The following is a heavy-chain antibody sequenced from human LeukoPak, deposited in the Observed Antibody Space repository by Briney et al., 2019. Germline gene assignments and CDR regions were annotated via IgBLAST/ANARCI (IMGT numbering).Heavy chain of an antibody. CDR2: ISSSSNYI. Sequence: GGSLRVSCAASGFTFSSYSMNWVRQAPGKGLEWVSSISSSSNYIDYADSVKGRFTISRDTARNSLYLQMNSLRAEDTAVYYCARTRHCSSSSCHIAFDIWGQGTVVTVS. V-gene: IGHV3-21*01. CDR1: GFTFSSYS. J-gene: IGHJ3*02. D-gene: IGHD2-15*01. CDR3: ARTRHCSSSSCHIAFDI.